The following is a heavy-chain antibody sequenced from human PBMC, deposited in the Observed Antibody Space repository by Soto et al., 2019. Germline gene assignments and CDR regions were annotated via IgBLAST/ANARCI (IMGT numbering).Heavy chain of an antibody. CDR1: GFTFSSYS. V-gene: IGHV3-21*01. J-gene: IGHJ5*02. CDR3: ARDKSSSSSKRGWDWFDP. CDR2: ISSSSSYI. Sequence: GGSLRLSCAASGFTFSSYSMNWVRQAPGKGLEWVSSISSSSSYIYYADSVKGRFTISRDNAKNSLYLQMNSLRAEDTAVYYCARDKSSSSSKRGWDWFDPWGQGTLVTVSS. D-gene: IGHD6-6*01.